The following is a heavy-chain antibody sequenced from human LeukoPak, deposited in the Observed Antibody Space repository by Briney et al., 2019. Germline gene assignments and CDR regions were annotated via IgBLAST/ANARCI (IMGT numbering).Heavy chain of an antibody. Sequence: SETLSLTCTVSGGSISNYYWSWIRQPPGKGLEWIGYIYYSGSTNYNPSLKSRVTISVDTSKNQFSLKLSSVTAADTAVYYCARLPSSGWYIYYFDYWGQGTLVTVSS. J-gene: IGHJ4*02. CDR2: IYYSGST. CDR1: GGSISNYY. V-gene: IGHV4-59*08. CDR3: ARLPSSGWYIYYFDY. D-gene: IGHD6-19*01.